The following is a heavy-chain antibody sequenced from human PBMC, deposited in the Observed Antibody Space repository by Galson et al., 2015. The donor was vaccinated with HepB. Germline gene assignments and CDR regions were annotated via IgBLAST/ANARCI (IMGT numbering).Heavy chain of an antibody. D-gene: IGHD3-10*01. CDR3: AKEFKSYYGSGSYYKVNKKSYYYYYMDV. CDR1: GFTFSSYG. V-gene: IGHV3-30*18. J-gene: IGHJ6*03. Sequence: SLRLSCAASGFTFSSYGMHWVRQAPGRGLEWVAVISYDGSNKYYADSVKGRFTISRDNSKNTLYLQMNSLRAEDTAVYYCAKEFKSYYGSGSYYKVNKKSYYYYYMDVWGKGTTVTVSS. CDR2: ISYDGSNK.